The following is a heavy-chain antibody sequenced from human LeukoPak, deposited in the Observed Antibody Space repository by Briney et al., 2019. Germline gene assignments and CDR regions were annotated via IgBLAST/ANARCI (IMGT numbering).Heavy chain of an antibody. J-gene: IGHJ6*02. CDR1: GYTFTNYH. CDR3: ARDLQYYDSSGYYSTDYFYYGMDV. D-gene: IGHD3-22*01. CDR2: INPSGGGI. Sequence: GASVKVSCKASGYTFTNYHMHWMRQAPGQGFEWMGIINPSGGGISYAQKFQGRVTMTRDTSTSTVYMELSSLRSEDTAVYYCARDLQYYDSSGYYSTDYFYYGMDVWGQGTTVTVSS. V-gene: IGHV1-46*01.